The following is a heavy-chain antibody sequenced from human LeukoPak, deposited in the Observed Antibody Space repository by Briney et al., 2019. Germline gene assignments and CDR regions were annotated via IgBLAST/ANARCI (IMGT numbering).Heavy chain of an antibody. J-gene: IGHJ4*02. Sequence: SETLSLTCTVSGGSLSNSSYFWGWIRQPPGKGLEWIGTIYYSGSTYYNPSLKSRLTMSVDTSKNQFSLKLTSVTAADTAIYYCARVRIQLWLRGEFDYWGQGTLVTVSS. V-gene: IGHV4-39*07. CDR3: ARVRIQLWLRGEFDY. D-gene: IGHD5-18*01. CDR2: IYYSGST. CDR1: GGSLSNSSYF.